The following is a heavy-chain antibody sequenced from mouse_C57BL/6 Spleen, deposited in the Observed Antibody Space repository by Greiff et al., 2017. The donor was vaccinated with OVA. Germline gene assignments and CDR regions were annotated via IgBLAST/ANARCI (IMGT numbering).Heavy chain of an antibody. CDR2: INPNNGGT. CDR1: GYTFTDYN. V-gene: IGHV1-22*01. D-gene: IGHD1-1*01. CDR3: AMGYYGSFYFDY. J-gene: IGHJ2*01. Sequence: EVQRVESGPELVKPGASVKMSCKASGYTFTDYNMHWVKQSHGKSLEWIGYINPNNGGTSYNQKFKGKATLTVNKSSSTAYMELRSLTSEDSAVYYCAMGYYGSFYFDYWGQGTTLTVSA.